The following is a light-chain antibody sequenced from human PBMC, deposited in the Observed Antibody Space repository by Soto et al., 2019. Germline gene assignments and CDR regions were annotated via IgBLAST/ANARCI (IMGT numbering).Light chain of an antibody. CDR1: QSVSSY. Sequence: IVLTQSPGTLSSSPGARATLSCRASQSVSSYLAWCQQKPGQAPRLLIYDASNRATGIPARFSGSGSGTDFTLTISRLEPEDFAVYYCQQYGSSGTFGQGTRWIS. V-gene: IGKV3-20*01. J-gene: IGKJ1*01. CDR3: QQYGSSGT. CDR2: DAS.